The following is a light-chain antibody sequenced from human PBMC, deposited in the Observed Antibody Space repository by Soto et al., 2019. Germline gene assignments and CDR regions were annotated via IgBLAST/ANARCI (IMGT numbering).Light chain of an antibody. V-gene: IGKV1-9*01. Sequence: DIQLTQSPSFLSASVGDRVTITCRASQGIAGYLAWYQQKPRKAPKLLIYAASTLQSGVPSRFSGSGSGTDFTLIISSLHPEDFATYYCQHLNTYPFTFGPGTKVEIK. J-gene: IGKJ3*01. CDR2: AAS. CDR1: QGIAGY. CDR3: QHLNTYPFT.